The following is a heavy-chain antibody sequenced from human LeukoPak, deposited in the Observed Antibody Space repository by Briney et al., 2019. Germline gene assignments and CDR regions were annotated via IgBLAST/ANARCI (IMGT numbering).Heavy chain of an antibody. D-gene: IGHD3-22*01. CDR1: GFTVSSNY. Sequence: GGSLRLSCAASGFTVSSNYMSWVRQAPGKGLEWVSVIYSGGSTYYADSVKGRFTISRDNSKNTLYLQMNSLRAEDTAVYYCARESTYYYDSSGRKEGAFDIWGQGTMVTVSS. J-gene: IGHJ3*02. CDR2: IYSGGST. CDR3: ARESTYYYDSSGRKEGAFDI. V-gene: IGHV3-53*01.